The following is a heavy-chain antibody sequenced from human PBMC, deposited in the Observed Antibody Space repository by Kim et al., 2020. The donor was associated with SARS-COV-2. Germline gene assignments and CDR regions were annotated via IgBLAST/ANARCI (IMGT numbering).Heavy chain of an antibody. D-gene: IGHD6-13*01. Sequence: SETLSLTCTVSGGSISSYYWSWIRQPPGKGLEWIGYIYYSGSTNYNPSLKSRVTISVDTSKNQFSLKLSSVTAADTAVYYCARVRYSSSWYPYYYYYGMDVWGQGTTVTVSS. CDR2: IYYSGST. CDR1: GGSISSYY. V-gene: IGHV4-59*13. J-gene: IGHJ6*02. CDR3: ARVRYSSSWYPYYYYYGMDV.